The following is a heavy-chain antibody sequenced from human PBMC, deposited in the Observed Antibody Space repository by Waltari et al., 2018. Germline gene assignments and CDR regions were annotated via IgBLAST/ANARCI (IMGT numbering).Heavy chain of an antibody. CDR3: AKGVAAAGPFDY. V-gene: IGHV3-23*01. Sequence: EVQLLESGGGLVQPGGSLRLSCAASGFTFSSYAMSWVRQAPGKGLEWVAAISGRGGSTYYADSVKGRFTISRDNSKNTLYLQMNSLRAEDTAVYYCAKGVAAAGPFDYWGQGTLVTVSS. CDR2: ISGRGGST. CDR1: GFTFSSYA. J-gene: IGHJ4*02. D-gene: IGHD6-13*01.